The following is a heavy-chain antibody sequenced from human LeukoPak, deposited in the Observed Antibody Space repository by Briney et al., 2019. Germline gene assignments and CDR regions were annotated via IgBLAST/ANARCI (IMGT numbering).Heavy chain of an antibody. D-gene: IGHD4-23*01. V-gene: IGHV3-23*01. CDR3: AKDGKVRVTREYFQH. Sequence: GGSLRLSCAASGFTFSSYAMSWVRQAPGKGLEWVSAISGSGGSTYYADSVKGRFTISRDNSKNTLYLQMNSLRAEETAVYYCAKDGKVRVTREYFQHWGQGTLVTVSS. CDR1: GFTFSSYA. CDR2: ISGSGGST. J-gene: IGHJ1*01.